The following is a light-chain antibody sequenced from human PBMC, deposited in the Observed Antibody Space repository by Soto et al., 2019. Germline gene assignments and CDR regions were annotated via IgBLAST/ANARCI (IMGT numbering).Light chain of an antibody. Sequence: QAVLTQSPSASASLGASVKLTCTLSSGHSSYAIAWHQQQPEKGPRYLMKLNSDGSHSKGDGIPDRFSGSSSGAARYLTISSLQSEDAADYYCQTWGTGIQVFGGGTKLTVL. V-gene: IGLV4-69*01. CDR3: QTWGTGIQV. CDR1: SGHSSYA. J-gene: IGLJ2*01. CDR2: LNSDGSH.